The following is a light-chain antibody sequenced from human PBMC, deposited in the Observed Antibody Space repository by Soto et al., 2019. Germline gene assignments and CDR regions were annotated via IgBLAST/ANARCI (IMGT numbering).Light chain of an antibody. J-gene: IGKJ5*01. V-gene: IGKV3-20*01. CDR2: GAS. CDR1: QSVSSSY. Sequence: EIVLTQSPGTLSLSPGERATLSCRASQSVSSSYLAWYQQKPSQAPRLLIYGASSRATGIPDRFSGSGSGTDFTLTISGLEPEDFAVYYCQQYGSSPLISFGQGTRLEIK. CDR3: QQYGSSPLIS.